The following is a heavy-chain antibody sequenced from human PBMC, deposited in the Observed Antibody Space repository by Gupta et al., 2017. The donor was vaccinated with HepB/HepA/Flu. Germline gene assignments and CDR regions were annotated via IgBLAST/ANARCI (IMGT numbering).Heavy chain of an antibody. V-gene: IGHV3-15*01. J-gene: IGHJ6*03. CDR1: GFTFSNAW. CDR3: TTRELLRGGVSWYYMDV. CDR2: IKSKTDGGTT. Sequence: EVQLVESGGGFVKPGGSLRLSCAASGFTFSNAWMSWVRQAPGKGLEWVGRIKSKTDGGTTDYAAPVKGRFTISRDDSKNTLYLQMNSLKTEDTAVYYCTTRELLRGGVSWYYMDVWGKGTTVTVSS. D-gene: IGHD1-26*01.